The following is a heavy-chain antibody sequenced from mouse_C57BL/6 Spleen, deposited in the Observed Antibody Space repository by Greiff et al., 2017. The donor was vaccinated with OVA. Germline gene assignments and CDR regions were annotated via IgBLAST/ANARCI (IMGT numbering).Heavy chain of an antibody. J-gene: IGHJ3*01. D-gene: IGHD2-4*01. CDR2: IDPSDSYT. V-gene: IGHV1-50*01. Sequence: VQLRQPGAELVKPGASVKLSCKASGYTFTSYWMQWVKQRPGQGLEWIGEIDPSDSYTNYNQKFKGKATLTVDTSSSTAYMQLSSLTSEDSAVYYCARGLQAYWGQGTLVTVSA. CDR1: GYTFTSYW. CDR3: ARGLQAY.